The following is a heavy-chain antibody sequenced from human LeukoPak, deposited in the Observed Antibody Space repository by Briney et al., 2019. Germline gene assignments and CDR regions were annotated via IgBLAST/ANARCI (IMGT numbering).Heavy chain of an antibody. CDR2: INPNSGGT. CDR1: GYTFTGYY. D-gene: IGHD1-26*01. J-gene: IGHJ4*02. CDR3: ARGHSDIWYSLGH. V-gene: IGHV1-2*02. Sequence: ASVKVSCKTSGYTFTGYYIHWVRQAPGQGLEWAAWINPNSGGTKYSQQFQGRVTLTRDTSISTAYMELSRLTSDDTAVYYCARGHSDIWYSLGHWGQGTLVTVSA.